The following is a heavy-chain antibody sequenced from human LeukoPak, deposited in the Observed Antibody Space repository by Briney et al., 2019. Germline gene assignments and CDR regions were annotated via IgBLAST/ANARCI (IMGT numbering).Heavy chain of an antibody. CDR3: VKGDYSGYTFPAFDY. V-gene: IGHV3-64D*06. J-gene: IGHJ4*02. CDR1: GFTFSYYA. D-gene: IGHD5-12*01. Sequence: DPGGSLRLSCSASGFTFSYYAMHWVRQAPGTGLEYVSGITSSGGSTYYTDSVKGRFTISRDNSNNTLYLQMSSLRAEDTAVYYCVKGDYSGYTFPAFDYWGQGTLVSVSS. CDR2: ITSSGGST.